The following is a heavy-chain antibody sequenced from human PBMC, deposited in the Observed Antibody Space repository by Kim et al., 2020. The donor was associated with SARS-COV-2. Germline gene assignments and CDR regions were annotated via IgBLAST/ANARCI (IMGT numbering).Heavy chain of an antibody. CDR2: VSRDGTGT. CDR3: ARAGAGGGFDY. D-gene: IGHD3-16*01. V-gene: IGHV3-74*01. Sequence: GGSLRLSCVGSEFTFSDFWIHWVRQAPGKGLVWVSRVSRDGTGTDYGDAVKGRFTTSRDNSQDTVFLELKSLRVEDTALYFCARAGAGGGFDYWGQGTRVTVSS. CDR1: EFTFSDFW. J-gene: IGHJ4*02.